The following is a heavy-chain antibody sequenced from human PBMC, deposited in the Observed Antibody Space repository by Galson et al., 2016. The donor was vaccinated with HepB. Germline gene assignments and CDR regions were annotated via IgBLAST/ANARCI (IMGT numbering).Heavy chain of an antibody. V-gene: IGHV1-69*06. CDR1: GGTSSNFA. CDR3: ARDVQFRFDY. CDR2: IIPLFGAT. J-gene: IGHJ4*02. D-gene: IGHD4-11*01. Sequence: SVKVSCKASGGTSSNFAISWLRQAPGQGLEWMGGIIPLFGATNYAQKFQGRVTITADKSTTTVYMDLSSLRSEDTAVYYCARDVQFRFDYWGQGTLVTVSS.